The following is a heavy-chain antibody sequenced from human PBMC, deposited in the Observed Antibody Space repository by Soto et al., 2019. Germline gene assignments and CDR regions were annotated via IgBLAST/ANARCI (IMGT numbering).Heavy chain of an antibody. CDR2: IDPSDSYT. CDR1: WYSFTSYW. V-gene: IGHV5-10-1*01. D-gene: IGHD6-19*01. CDR3: ARHSSDDIAVAGGGDYYYYGMDV. Sequence: GGALKISCKGSWYSFTSYWISWGGQMPGKGPGGGGGIDPSDSYTNYSPSFQGHVTISADKSISTAYLQWSSLKASDTAMYYCARHSSDDIAVAGGGDYYYYGMDVWGQGTTVTAP. J-gene: IGHJ6*02.